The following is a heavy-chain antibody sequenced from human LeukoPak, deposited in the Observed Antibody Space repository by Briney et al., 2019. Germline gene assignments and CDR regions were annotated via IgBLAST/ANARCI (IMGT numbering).Heavy chain of an antibody. V-gene: IGHV3-74*01. Sequence: GGSLRLSCVVSGFTFTNYWMQWVRQVPGKGLVWVARMNSDGTSIIHADSVKGRFTISRDNAENTLYLQMNSLRPEDTALYYCARSQSGVFDVWGQGTMVIVSP. CDR2: MNSDGTSI. CDR1: GFTFTNYW. D-gene: IGHD2-15*01. CDR3: ARSQSGVFDV. J-gene: IGHJ3*01.